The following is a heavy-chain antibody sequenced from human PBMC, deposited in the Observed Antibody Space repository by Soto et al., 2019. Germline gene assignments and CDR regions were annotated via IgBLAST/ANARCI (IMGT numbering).Heavy chain of an antibody. D-gene: IGHD5-18*01. Sequence: GGSLRLSCAASGFTFDDYAMHWVRQAPGKGLEWVSGISWNSGSIGYADSVKGRFTISRDNAKNSLYLQMNSLRAEDTALYYCAKDIRVFSYGAFDIWGQGTTVTVSS. CDR1: GFTFDDYA. CDR3: AKDIRVFSYGAFDI. V-gene: IGHV3-9*01. CDR2: ISWNSGSI. J-gene: IGHJ3*02.